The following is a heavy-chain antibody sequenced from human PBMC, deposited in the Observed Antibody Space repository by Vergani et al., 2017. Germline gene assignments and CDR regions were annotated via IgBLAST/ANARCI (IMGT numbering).Heavy chain of an antibody. CDR2: INHSGST. D-gene: IGHD6-19*01. CDR3: ARGRYSSGWYGEFDY. J-gene: IGHJ4*02. Sequence: QVQLQQWGAGLLKPSETLSLTCAVYGGSFSGYYWSWIRQPPGKGLEWIGEINHSGSTNYNPSLNSRVTISVDTSKNQFSLKLSAVTAADTAVYYCARGRYSSGWYGEFDYWGQGTLVTVSS. CDR1: GGSFSGYY. V-gene: IGHV4-34*01.